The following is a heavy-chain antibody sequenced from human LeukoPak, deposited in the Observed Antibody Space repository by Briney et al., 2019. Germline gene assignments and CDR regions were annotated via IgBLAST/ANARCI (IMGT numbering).Heavy chain of an antibody. CDR2: AGWAGGTT. D-gene: IGHD3-10*02. J-gene: IGHJ4*02. CDR3: AKELDTMFFDY. V-gene: IGHV3-43*01. Sequence: GALSLSCATSGFNFERYTIHWVRQAPGKGLEWVSLAGWAGGTTFYSDSVRGRFTISRDSGRKSVYLQMNSLTTDDTAFYFCAKELDTMFFDYWGQGALVTVS. CDR1: GFNFERYT.